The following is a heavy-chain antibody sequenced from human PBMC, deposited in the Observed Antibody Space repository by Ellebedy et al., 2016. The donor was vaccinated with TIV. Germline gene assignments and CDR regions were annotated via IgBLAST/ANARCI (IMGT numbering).Heavy chain of an antibody. J-gene: IGHJ6*02. CDR2: ISAYNGNT. CDR1: GYTFTSYG. CDR3: ASHSGYDHDNYYFYGMDV. Sequence: ASVKVSCKASGYTFTSYGISWVRQAPGQGLEWMGWISAYNGNTNYAQKFQGWVTMTRDTSISTAYMELRRLRSDDTAVYYCASHSGYDHDNYYFYGMDVWGQGTTVTVSS. D-gene: IGHD5-12*01. V-gene: IGHV1-18*01.